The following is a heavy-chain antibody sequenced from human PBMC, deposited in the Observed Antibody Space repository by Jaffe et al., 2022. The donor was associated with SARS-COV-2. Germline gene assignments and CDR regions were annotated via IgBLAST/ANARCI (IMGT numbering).Heavy chain of an antibody. CDR3: ARFQYYRDSYEYTAYFDS. D-gene: IGHD3-10*01. Sequence: QVQLQESGPGLVKPSETLSLTCTVSGGSINSYYWSWIRQPPGKGLDWIGYIHWTGSTNYNPSLTSRVTISVDTSKDQFSLKLTSVTAADTAVYYCARFQYYRDSYEYTAYFDSWGQGTLVTVSS. V-gene: IGHV4-59*01. CDR2: IHWTGST. J-gene: IGHJ4*02. CDR1: GGSINSYY.